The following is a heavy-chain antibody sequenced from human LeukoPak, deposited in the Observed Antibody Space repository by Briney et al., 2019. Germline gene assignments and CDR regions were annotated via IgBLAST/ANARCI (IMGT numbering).Heavy chain of an antibody. CDR1: GFTFSSYA. J-gene: IGHJ3*02. Sequence: PGGSLRLSCAASGFTFSSYAMSWVRQAPGKGLEWVSSIGSDGSYIYYADSVQGRFTISRDNAKNSLYLQMNSLTAEDTAVYYCARKMKTGDRVGSFDIWGQGTMVTVSS. V-gene: IGHV3-21*01. CDR3: ARKMKTGDRVGSFDI. CDR2: IGSDGSYI. D-gene: IGHD1-1*01.